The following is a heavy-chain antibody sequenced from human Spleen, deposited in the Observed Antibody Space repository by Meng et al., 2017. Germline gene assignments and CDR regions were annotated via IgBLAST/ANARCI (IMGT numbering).Heavy chain of an antibody. CDR3: TIYRSGHV. Sequence: GGSLRLSCAASDFSFSGSDVHWVRQASGKGLEWVGRIGGKDKNYATAYAASLKGRFTISRDDSGNTAFLQMNSLKTEDTALYYCTIYRSGHVWGQGSMVTVSS. V-gene: IGHV3-73*01. CDR2: IGGKDKNYAT. J-gene: IGHJ3*01. D-gene: IGHD6-19*01. CDR1: DFSFSGSD.